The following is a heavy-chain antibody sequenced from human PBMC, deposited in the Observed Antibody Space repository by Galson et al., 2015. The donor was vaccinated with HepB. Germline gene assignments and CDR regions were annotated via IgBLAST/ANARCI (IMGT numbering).Heavy chain of an antibody. CDR1: GFTFTSSA. CDR2: IIPIFGTA. Sequence: SVKVSCKASGFTFTSSAVQWVRQARGQRLEWMGGIIPIFGTANYAQKFQGRVTITADESTSTAYMELSSLRSEDTAVYYCARDDSSGYYADAFDIWGQGTMVTVSS. D-gene: IGHD3-22*01. CDR3: ARDDSSGYYADAFDI. J-gene: IGHJ3*02. V-gene: IGHV1-69*13.